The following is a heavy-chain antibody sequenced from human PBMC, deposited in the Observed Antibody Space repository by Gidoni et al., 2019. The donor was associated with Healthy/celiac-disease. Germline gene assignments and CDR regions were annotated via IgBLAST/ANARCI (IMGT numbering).Heavy chain of an antibody. D-gene: IGHD6-6*01. CDR2: ISYDGSNK. Sequence: QVQLVESGGGVVQPGRSLRLSCAASGFTFSSYAMHWVRQAPGKGLVWVAVISYDGSNKYYADSVKGRFTISRDNSKNTLYLQMNSLRAEDTAVYYCARDSTPQLAMGAFDIWGQGTMVTVSS. CDR3: ARDSTPQLAMGAFDI. CDR1: GFTFSSYA. J-gene: IGHJ3*02. V-gene: IGHV3-30-3*01.